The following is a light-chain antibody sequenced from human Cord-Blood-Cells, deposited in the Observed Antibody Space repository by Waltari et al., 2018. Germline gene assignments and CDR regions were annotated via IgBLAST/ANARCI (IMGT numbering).Light chain of an antibody. V-gene: IGKV3-20*01. CDR2: GAS. Sequence: EIVLTQSPGTLSLSPGERATLSCRASQSVSSSYLAWYQQKPGQAPRLLIYGASSRGTGIPDRFSGSGSGTDFTLTISRLEPEEFAVYYCQQYGSSPLYTFGQGTKLEIK. J-gene: IGKJ2*01. CDR1: QSVSSSY. CDR3: QQYGSSPLYT.